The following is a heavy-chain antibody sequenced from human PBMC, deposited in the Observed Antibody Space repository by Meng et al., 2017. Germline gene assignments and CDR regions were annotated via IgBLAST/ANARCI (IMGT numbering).Heavy chain of an antibody. Sequence: LVQFGAGVRKPGAPGKVSCKASVHTFTSYGIRWVRQGPGQGLEWMGWISAYNGNTNYAQKLQGRVTMTTDTATSTAYMELRSLRSDDTAVYYCARGGIAVAIDYWGQGTLVTVSS. D-gene: IGHD6-19*01. CDR3: ARGGIAVAIDY. CDR1: VHTFTSYG. V-gene: IGHV1-18*01. J-gene: IGHJ4*02. CDR2: ISAYNGNT.